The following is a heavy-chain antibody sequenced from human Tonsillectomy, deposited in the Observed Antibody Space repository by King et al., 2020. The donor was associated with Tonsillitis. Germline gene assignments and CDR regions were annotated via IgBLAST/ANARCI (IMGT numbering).Heavy chain of an antibody. Sequence: VQLQESGPGLVKPSETLSLTCTVSGCSISSGYYWGWIRQPPGKGLEWIGSIYHSGSTYYNPSLKSRVTISVDTSKNQFSLKLSSVTAADTAVYYCARVRGAEKDYWGQGTLVTVSS. V-gene: IGHV4-38-2*02. CDR2: IYHSGST. J-gene: IGHJ4*02. CDR1: GCSISSGYY. CDR3: ARVRGAEKDY.